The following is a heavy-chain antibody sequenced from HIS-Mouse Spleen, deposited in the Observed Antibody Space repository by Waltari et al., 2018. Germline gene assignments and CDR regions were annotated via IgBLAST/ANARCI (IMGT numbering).Heavy chain of an antibody. CDR3: AKGGLMVYAIGDY. CDR2: IWYKGINK. Sequence: QVQLVESGGGVVQPGRSLRLSCASSGFTFSSYGLHWGRQAPGKGLEWVVVIWYKGINKYYADSVKGRLTITRGNSKTTLYLQMNSLRAEDTAVYYCAKGGLMVYAIGDYWGQGTLVTVST. J-gene: IGHJ4*02. D-gene: IGHD2-8*01. CDR1: GFTFSSYG. V-gene: IGHV3-33*06.